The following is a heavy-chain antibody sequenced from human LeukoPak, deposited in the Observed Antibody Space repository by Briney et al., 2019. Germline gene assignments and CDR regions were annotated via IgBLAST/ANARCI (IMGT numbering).Heavy chain of an antibody. V-gene: IGHV1-18*01. CDR1: GYILTSYT. CDR3: ARAVGSGWYDDY. J-gene: IGHJ4*02. D-gene: IGHD6-19*01. Sequence: ASVKVSCKASGYILTSYTISWVRQAPGQGLEWMGRISGYTGNTNYAQKLQGRVTMTTDTSTSTAYMELRSLRSDDTAVYYCARAVGSGWYDDYWGQGTLVTVSS. CDR2: ISGYTGNT.